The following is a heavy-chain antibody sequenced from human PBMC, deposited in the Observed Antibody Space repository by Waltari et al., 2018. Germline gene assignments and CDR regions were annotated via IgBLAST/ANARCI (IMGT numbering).Heavy chain of an antibody. CDR3: TRLVTSVTAFDY. V-gene: IGHV3-73*02. CDR2: RQRKADSYTT. J-gene: IGHJ4*02. CDR1: GFTFSGSA. D-gene: IGHD4-4*01. Sequence: EVQLVESGGGLVQPGGSLKLSCAASGFTFSGSAMPWVRQASGKGLEWVGGRQRKADSYTTDDAETGKGRVTISRDDSKTTAYRQMNSLKTEDTAVYYCTRLVTSVTAFDYWGQGTLVTVSS.